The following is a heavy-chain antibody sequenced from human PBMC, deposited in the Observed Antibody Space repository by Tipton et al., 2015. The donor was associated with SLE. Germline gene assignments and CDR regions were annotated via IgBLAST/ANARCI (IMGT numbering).Heavy chain of an antibody. CDR2: INHSGST. Sequence: TLSLTCAVSGYSISSGYYWSWIRQPPGKGLEWIGEINHSGSTNYNPSLKSRVTISVDTSKNQFSLKLSSVTAADTAVYYCARVRYFDSDAFDIWGQGTLVTVSS. CDR3: ARVRYFDSDAFDI. V-gene: IGHV4-34*01. J-gene: IGHJ3*02. CDR1: GYSISSGYY. D-gene: IGHD3-9*01.